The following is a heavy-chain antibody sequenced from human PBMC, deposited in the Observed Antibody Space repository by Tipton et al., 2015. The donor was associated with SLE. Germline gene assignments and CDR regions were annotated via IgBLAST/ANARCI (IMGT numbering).Heavy chain of an antibody. Sequence: TLSLTCTVSGGSISRYYWSWILQPPGKGLEWIGYIYYSGSTNYNPSLKSRVTISVDTSKNQFSLKLSSVTAADTAVYYCARDGDGGSGSYDAFDIWGQGTMVTVSS. CDR2: IYYSGST. J-gene: IGHJ3*02. V-gene: IGHV4-59*01. D-gene: IGHD3-10*01. CDR1: GGSISRYY. CDR3: ARDGDGGSGSYDAFDI.